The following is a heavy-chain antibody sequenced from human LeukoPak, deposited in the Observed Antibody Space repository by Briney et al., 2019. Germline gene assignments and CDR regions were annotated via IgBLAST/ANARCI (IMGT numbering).Heavy chain of an antibody. D-gene: IGHD6-13*01. V-gene: IGHV4-59*01. CDR1: GGSISSYY. CDR2: IYYSGST. Sequence: SETPSLTCTVSGGSISSYYWSWIRQPPGKGLEWIGYIYYSGSTNYNPPLKSRVTISVDTSKNQFSLKLSSVTAADTAVYYCARAGSSSWYNWFDPWGQGTLVTVSS. CDR3: ARAGSSSWYNWFDP. J-gene: IGHJ5*02.